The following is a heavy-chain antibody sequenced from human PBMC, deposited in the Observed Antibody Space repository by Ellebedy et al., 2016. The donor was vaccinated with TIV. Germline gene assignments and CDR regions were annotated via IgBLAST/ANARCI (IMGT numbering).Heavy chain of an antibody. CDR1: GGSISSYY. CDR3: ARGDYGDY. Sequence: SETLSLXXTLSGGSISSYYWSWIRQPPGKGLEWIGYIYYSGSTNYNPSLKSRVTISVDTSKNQFSLKLSSVTAADTAVYYCARGDYGDYWGQGTLVTVSS. CDR2: IYYSGST. J-gene: IGHJ4*02. V-gene: IGHV4-59*01.